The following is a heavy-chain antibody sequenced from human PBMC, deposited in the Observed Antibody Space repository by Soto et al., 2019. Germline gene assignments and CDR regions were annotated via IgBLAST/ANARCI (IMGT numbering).Heavy chain of an antibody. CDR2: IIPIFGTP. Sequence: QVQLVQSGAEVKKPGSSVKVSCKASGGIFSTYAINWLRQAPGQGLEWMGGIIPIFGTPNYAQKFQGRVTITADESTRTAYMELSRLRSDDTAVYYCARDRDDYGSGNYYNRIDFWGQRTLVTVSS. CDR3: ARDRDDYGSGNYYNRIDF. V-gene: IGHV1-69*01. CDR1: GGIFSTYA. J-gene: IGHJ4*02. D-gene: IGHD3-10*01.